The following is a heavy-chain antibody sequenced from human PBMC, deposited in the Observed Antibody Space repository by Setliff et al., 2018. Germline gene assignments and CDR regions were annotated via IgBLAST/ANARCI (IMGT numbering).Heavy chain of an antibody. CDR2: INWNGGST. CDR3: ARVGCSGGSCYGRSYYYMDV. Sequence: GGSLRLSCAASGSTFDDYGMSWVRQAPGKGLEWVSGINWNGGSTGYADSVKGRFTISRDNAKNSLYLQMNSLRAEDTALYYCARVGCSGGSCYGRSYYYMDVWGKGTTVTVSS. D-gene: IGHD2-15*01. J-gene: IGHJ6*03. V-gene: IGHV3-20*04. CDR1: GSTFDDYG.